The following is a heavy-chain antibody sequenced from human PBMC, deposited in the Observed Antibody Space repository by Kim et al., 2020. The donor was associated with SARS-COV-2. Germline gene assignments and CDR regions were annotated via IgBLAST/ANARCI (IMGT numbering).Heavy chain of an antibody. CDR1: GGSISTTNYF. CDR2: ISYSGST. V-gene: IGHV4-39*01. J-gene: IGHJ3*02. Sequence: SETLSLTCTVSGGSISTTNYFWGWIRQPPGKGLEWIATISYSGSTYYNPSLKSRVTISVYTSKNQFSLKLSSVTAADTAVYYCARPPRGISRRTFDIWGQGTMVTVSS. D-gene: IGHD3-3*01. CDR3: ARPPRGISRRTFDI.